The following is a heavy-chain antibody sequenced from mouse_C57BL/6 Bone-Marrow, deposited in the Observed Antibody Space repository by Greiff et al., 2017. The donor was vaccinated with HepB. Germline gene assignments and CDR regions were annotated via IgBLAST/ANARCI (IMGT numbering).Heavy chain of an antibody. J-gene: IGHJ2*01. D-gene: IGHD4-1*01. CDR1: GYTFTDYE. V-gene: IGHV1-15*01. CDR2: IDPETGGT. CDR3: TSQNWDWYYFDY. Sequence: VQGVESGAELVRPGASVTLSCKASGYTFTDYEMHWVKQTPVHGLEWIGAIDPETGGTAYNQKFKGKAILTADKSSSTAYMELRSLTSEDSAVYYCTSQNWDWYYFDYWGQGTTLTVSS.